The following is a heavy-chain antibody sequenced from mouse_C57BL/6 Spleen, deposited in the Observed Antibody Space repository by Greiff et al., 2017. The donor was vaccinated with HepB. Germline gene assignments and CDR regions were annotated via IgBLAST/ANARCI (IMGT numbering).Heavy chain of an antibody. D-gene: IGHD1-1*01. V-gene: IGHV1-52*01. CDR1: GYTFTSYW. Sequence: QVQLQQPGAELVRPGSSVKLSCKASGYTFTSYWMHWVKQRPIQGLEWIGNIDPSDSETHYNQKFKDKATLTVDKSSSTAYMQLSSLTSEDSAVYYCASSGYYYGSSYVGAMDYWGQGTSVTVSS. J-gene: IGHJ4*01. CDR2: IDPSDSET. CDR3: ASSGYYYGSSYVGAMDY.